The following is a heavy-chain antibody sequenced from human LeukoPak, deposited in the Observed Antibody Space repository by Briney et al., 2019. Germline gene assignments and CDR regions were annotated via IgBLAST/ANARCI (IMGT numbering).Heavy chain of an antibody. CDR1: GYTFTGYY. J-gene: IGHJ4*02. Sequence: ASVKVSCKASGYTFTGYYMHWVRQAPGQGLEWMGWINPNSGGTNYAQKFQGWVTMTRDTSISTAYMELSSLRSEDTAVYYCATWRDYYDILTGTNYFDYWGQGTLVTVSS. D-gene: IGHD3-9*01. CDR2: INPNSGGT. V-gene: IGHV1-2*04. CDR3: ATWRDYYDILTGTNYFDY.